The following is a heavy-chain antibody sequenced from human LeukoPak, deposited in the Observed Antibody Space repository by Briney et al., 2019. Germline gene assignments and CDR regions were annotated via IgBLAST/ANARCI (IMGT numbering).Heavy chain of an antibody. CDR3: ARGTSSGYFQLYFDY. Sequence: GGSLRLSCAASGFTFSNYGMHWVRQAPGKGLEWVAFIRYDGSNKYQADSVKGRFTISRDNSKNTLYLQMNSLRAEDTAVYYCARGTSSGYFQLYFDYWGQGTLVTVSS. CDR1: GFTFSNYG. J-gene: IGHJ4*02. D-gene: IGHD3-22*01. V-gene: IGHV3-30*02. CDR2: IRYDGSNK.